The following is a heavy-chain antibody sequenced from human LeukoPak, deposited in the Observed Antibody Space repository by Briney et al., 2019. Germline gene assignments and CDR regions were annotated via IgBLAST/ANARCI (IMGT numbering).Heavy chain of an antibody. V-gene: IGHV3-23*01. CDR1: GFTFSSYA. CDR2: ISGSGGST. Sequence: GGSLRLSCAASGFTFSSYAMSWVRQAPGEGLEWVSAISGSGGSTYYADSVKGRFTISRDNSKNTLYLQMNSLRAEDTAVYYCAKTPPGYSSGWYCDYWGQGTLVTVSS. D-gene: IGHD6-19*01. CDR3: AKTPPGYSSGWYCDY. J-gene: IGHJ4*02.